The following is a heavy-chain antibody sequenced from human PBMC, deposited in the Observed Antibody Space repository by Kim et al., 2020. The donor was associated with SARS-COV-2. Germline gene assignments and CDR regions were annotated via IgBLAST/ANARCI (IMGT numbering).Heavy chain of an antibody. J-gene: IGHJ4*02. Sequence: ASVKVSCKASGYTFTSYDINWVRQATGQGLEWMGWMNPNSGNTGSAQKFQGRVTMTRITSISTAYMELSSLRSEDTAVYYCARGTWDYYDSSGYRTYYFDDWGQGTLVTVSS. CDR2: MNPNSGNT. D-gene: IGHD3-22*01. CDR1: GYTFTSYD. V-gene: IGHV1-8*01. CDR3: ARGTWDYYDSSGYRTYYFDD.